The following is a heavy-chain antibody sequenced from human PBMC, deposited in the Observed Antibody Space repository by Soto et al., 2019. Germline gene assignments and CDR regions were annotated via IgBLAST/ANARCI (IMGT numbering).Heavy chain of an antibody. D-gene: IGHD4-17*01. CDR1: GFTFSSYG. CDR3: ARAYGDWRYFDY. V-gene: IGHV3-33*01. CDR2: IWYDGSNK. Sequence: QVYLVESGGGVVQPGTSLRLSCAASGFTFSSYGMHWVRQTPGKGRDWVAVIWYDGSNKYYADSVKGRFTISRDNSKNTLYLQVNSLRVEDTAVYYCARAYGDWRYFDYWGQGTLVTVSS. J-gene: IGHJ4*02.